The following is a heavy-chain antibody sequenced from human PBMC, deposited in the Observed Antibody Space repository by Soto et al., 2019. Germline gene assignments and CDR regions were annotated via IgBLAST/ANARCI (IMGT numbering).Heavy chain of an antibody. Sequence: SETLSLTCAVYGGSFSGYYWSWIRQPPGKGLEWIGEINHSGSTNYNPSLKSRVTISVDTSKNQFSLKLSSVTAADTAVYYCARGKGAPITIFGVGYYYYGMDVWGQGTTVTVSS. D-gene: IGHD3-3*01. V-gene: IGHV4-34*01. CDR1: GGSFSGYY. CDR3: ARGKGAPITIFGVGYYYYGMDV. J-gene: IGHJ6*02. CDR2: INHSGST.